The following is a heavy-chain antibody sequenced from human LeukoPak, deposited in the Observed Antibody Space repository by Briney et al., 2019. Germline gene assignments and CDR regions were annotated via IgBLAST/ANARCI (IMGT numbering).Heavy chain of an antibody. CDR2: IYYSGST. V-gene: IGHV4-59*01. CDR3: ARGGVNWTFDY. J-gene: IGHJ4*02. Sequence: SETLSLTCTVSGGSISSYYWSWIRQPPGKGLECIGYIYYSGSTNYNPSLNSRVTISVDTSKNQFSLNLSSVTAADTAVYYCARGGVNWTFDYWGQGTLVTVSS. CDR1: GGSISSYY. D-gene: IGHD1-20*01.